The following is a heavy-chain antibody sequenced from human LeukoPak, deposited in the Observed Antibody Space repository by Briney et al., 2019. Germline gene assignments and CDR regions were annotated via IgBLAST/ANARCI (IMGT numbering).Heavy chain of an antibody. D-gene: IGHD1-26*01. Sequence: QTGGSLRLSCAASGFTFSSYAMSWVRQAPGKGLECISGFSGSGGSTYYADSVKGRFTISRDNSKNTLYLQMNSLRAEDTAVYYCAKAGIVGATDYYYYYMDVWGKGTTVTVSS. J-gene: IGHJ6*03. CDR2: FSGSGGST. CDR1: GFTFSSYA. CDR3: AKAGIVGATDYYYYYMDV. V-gene: IGHV3-23*01.